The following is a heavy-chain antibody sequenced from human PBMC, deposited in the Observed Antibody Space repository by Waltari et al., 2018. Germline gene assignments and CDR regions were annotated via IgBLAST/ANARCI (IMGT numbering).Heavy chain of an antibody. CDR2: IYHSGST. V-gene: IGHV4-38-2*01. CDR1: GYSISSGYY. D-gene: IGHD4-4*01. Sequence: QVQLQESGPGLVKPSETLSLTCAVSGYSISSGYYWGWIRQPPGTGMEWIGSIYHSGSTYDNPAIKSRVTISVDTAKNQFSLKLSSVTAADTAVYYCARLVTTLGYFDLWGRGTLVTVSS. CDR3: ARLVTTLGYFDL. J-gene: IGHJ2*01.